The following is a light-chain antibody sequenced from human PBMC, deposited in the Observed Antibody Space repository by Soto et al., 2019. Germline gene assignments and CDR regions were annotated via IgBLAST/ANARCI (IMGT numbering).Light chain of an antibody. J-gene: IGKJ3*01. V-gene: IGKV3-20*01. CDR1: QSVNSNY. Sequence: EIVLTQSPGTLSLSPGERATLSCRASQSVNSNYLAWYQQRPGQAPRLLIFGASFRATGIPARFSGSWSGTDFTLTISRLEPEDFAVYYCQQYGNSPPEFTFGPGTKVDSK. CDR3: QQYGNSPPEFT. CDR2: GAS.